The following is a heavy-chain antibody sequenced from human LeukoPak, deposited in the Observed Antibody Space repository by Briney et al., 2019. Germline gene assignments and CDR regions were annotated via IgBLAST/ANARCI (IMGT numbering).Heavy chain of an antibody. D-gene: IGHD6-6*01. V-gene: IGHV3-33*01. CDR1: GFVFSSYG. CDR3: AREGSSWSRFYFFDY. Sequence: PGGSLRPSCAASGFVFSSYGMPGVAQSPGKGLKWLAVFRFDGSNKYSADSVKGRFTIPRDTPTNTLNLQMNSLRVEDTAVYYCAREGSSWSRFYFFDYWSQGNLVTVSS. J-gene: IGHJ4*02. CDR2: FRFDGSNK.